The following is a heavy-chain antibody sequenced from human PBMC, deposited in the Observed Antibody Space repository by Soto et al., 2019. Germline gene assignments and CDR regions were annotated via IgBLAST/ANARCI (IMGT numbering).Heavy chain of an antibody. CDR1: GFTFSSYG. Sequence: QVQLVESGGGVVQPGRSLRLSCAASGFTFSSYGMHWVRQAPGKGLEWVAVIWYDGSNKYYADSVKGRFTISRDNSKNTLYLQMNSLRDEDTAVYYCAREAGCGGDCLPDAFDIWGQGTMLTVSS. CDR2: IWYDGSNK. CDR3: AREAGCGGDCLPDAFDI. V-gene: IGHV3-33*01. J-gene: IGHJ3*02. D-gene: IGHD2-21*02.